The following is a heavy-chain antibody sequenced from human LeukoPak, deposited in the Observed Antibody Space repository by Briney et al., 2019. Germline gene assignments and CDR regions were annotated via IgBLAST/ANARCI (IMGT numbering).Heavy chain of an antibody. CDR1: GFAFSDYY. CDR3: AGVSGGGGQKDFSYYMDV. Sequence: GGSPRLSCAASGFAFSDYYMTWIRQAPGKGMEWISYISNRGSNIFYADFVKGRFTISRDNAKNSLYLQMSSVRAEDTAVYSCAGVSGGGGQKDFSYYMDVWGKGTTVTVSS. D-gene: IGHD3-16*01. J-gene: IGHJ6*03. V-gene: IGHV3-11*01. CDR2: ISNRGSNI.